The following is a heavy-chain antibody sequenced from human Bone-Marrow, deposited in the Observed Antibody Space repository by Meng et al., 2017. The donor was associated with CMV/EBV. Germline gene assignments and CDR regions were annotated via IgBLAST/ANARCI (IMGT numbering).Heavy chain of an antibody. D-gene: IGHD2-2*02. J-gene: IGHJ4*02. Sequence: SETLSLTCAVYGGSFSGYYWSWIRQPPGKGLEWIREINHSGSTNYTSSIKSRVTISLDTSKKQFSLKLSSVTAADTAVYFCARGLPPTGAIGYWGQGTLVTVSS. V-gene: IGHV4-34*01. CDR3: ARGLPPTGAIGY. CDR1: GGSFSGYY. CDR2: INHSGST.